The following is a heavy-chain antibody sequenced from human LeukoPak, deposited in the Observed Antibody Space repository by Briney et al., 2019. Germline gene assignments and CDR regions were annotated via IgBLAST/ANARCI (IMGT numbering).Heavy chain of an antibody. V-gene: IGHV3-23*01. Sequence: PGGPLRLSCAASGFTFSSYAMSWVRQAPGKGLEWVSAISGSGGSTYYADSVKGRFTISRDNSKNTLYLQMNSLRAEDTAVYYCAKDTVPAAMYYYYYMDVWGKGTTVTVSS. J-gene: IGHJ6*03. CDR3: AKDTVPAAMYYYYYMDV. CDR2: ISGSGGST. CDR1: GFTFSSYA. D-gene: IGHD2-2*01.